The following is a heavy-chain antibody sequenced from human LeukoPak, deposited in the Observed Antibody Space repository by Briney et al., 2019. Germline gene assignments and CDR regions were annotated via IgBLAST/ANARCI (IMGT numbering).Heavy chain of an antibody. D-gene: IGHD3-10*01. J-gene: IGHJ4*02. V-gene: IGHV4-59*01. CDR1: GGSISNYY. Sequence: PSETLSLTCTVSGGSISNYYWIWIRQPPGKGLEWIGYIYYSGSTSYNSSLKGRVIISSDPSRNELSLKLSSVTAADTAVYYCARGDYYGSGSYPYYFDYWGQGTLVTVSS. CDR3: ARGDYYGSGSYPYYFDY. CDR2: IYYSGST.